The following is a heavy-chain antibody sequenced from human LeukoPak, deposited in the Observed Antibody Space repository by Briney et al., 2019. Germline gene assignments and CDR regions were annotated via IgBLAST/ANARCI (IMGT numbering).Heavy chain of an antibody. CDR1: GFTFSSYA. CDR3: AKDWRRIVVVGPITRHGNYMDV. Sequence: GGSLRLSCAASGFTFSSYAMSWVRQAPGKGLEWVSAIRGSGGSTNFADSLKGRFTISRDNSKNTLYLQMNSLRPEDTAVYFCAKDWRRIVVVGPITRHGNYMDVWGKGTTVTISS. CDR2: IRGSGGST. D-gene: IGHD2-15*01. J-gene: IGHJ6*03. V-gene: IGHV3-23*01.